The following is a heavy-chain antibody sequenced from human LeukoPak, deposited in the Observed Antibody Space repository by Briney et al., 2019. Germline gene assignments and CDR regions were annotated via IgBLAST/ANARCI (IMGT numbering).Heavy chain of an antibody. V-gene: IGHV3-21*01. CDR3: SGRRYYYGSGRHDF. Sequence: GGSLRLSCAASGFTFSSYSMNWVRQAPGKGLEWVSSISSSSSYIYYADSVKGRFTISRDNSKNTLYLQMNSLRAEDTAVYYCSGRRYYYGSGRHDFWGQGTLVTVSS. D-gene: IGHD3-10*01. CDR1: GFTFSSYS. CDR2: ISSSSSYI. J-gene: IGHJ4*02.